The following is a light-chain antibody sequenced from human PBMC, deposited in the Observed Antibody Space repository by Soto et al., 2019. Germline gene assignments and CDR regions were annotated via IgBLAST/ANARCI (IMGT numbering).Light chain of an antibody. Sequence: EIVLTQSPGTLSLSPGERATLSCGASQGIGSTLAWYQHKPGQTPRLLIYDTSTRATGVPARFSGSRSGTEFTLTINSLQSEDFAVYYCQRYNNWPLTFGGGTKVDIK. J-gene: IGKJ4*01. V-gene: IGKV3-15*01. CDR2: DTS. CDR3: QRYNNWPLT. CDR1: QGIGST.